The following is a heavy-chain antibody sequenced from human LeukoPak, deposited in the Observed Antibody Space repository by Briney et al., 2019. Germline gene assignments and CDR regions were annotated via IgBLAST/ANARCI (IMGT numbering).Heavy chain of an antibody. J-gene: IGHJ4*02. CDR1: GFTVSSNY. CDR2: ISGSGGST. Sequence: PGGSLRLSCAASGFTVSSNYMSWVRQAPGKGLEWVSSISGSGGSTYYADSVKGRFTISRDNSKNTLYLQMNSLRAEDTAVYYCAKAYRQWQRSGYFDYWGQGTLVTVSS. V-gene: IGHV3-23*01. D-gene: IGHD6-19*01. CDR3: AKAYRQWQRSGYFDY.